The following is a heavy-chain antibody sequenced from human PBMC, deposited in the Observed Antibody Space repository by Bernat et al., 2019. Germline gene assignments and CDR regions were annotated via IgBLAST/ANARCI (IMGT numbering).Heavy chain of an antibody. V-gene: IGHV3-53*01. D-gene: IGHD6-6*01. CDR3: ARAVQSLYYYYGMDV. CDR1: GFTVSSNY. J-gene: IGHJ6*02. Sequence: EVQLVESGGGLIQPGGSLRLSCAASGFTVSSNYMSWVRQAPGKGLEWVSVIYSGGSTYYADTVKSRFTISGDKSKNTLYLKRNSLRAEDTAVYYCARAVQSLYYYYGMDVWGQGTTVTVSS. CDR2: IYSGGST.